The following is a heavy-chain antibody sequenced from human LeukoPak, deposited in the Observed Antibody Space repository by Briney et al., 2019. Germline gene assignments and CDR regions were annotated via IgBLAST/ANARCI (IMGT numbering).Heavy chain of an antibody. CDR1: GYRFTDYY. CDR3: ARSLLLRDSSGYYRAFDY. J-gene: IGHJ4*02. CDR2: INSNTGGT. V-gene: IGHV1-2*02. Sequence: ASVKVSCKASGYRFTDYYIHWVRQAPGQGLEWMGWINSNTGGTNSAQKFQGRATMTRDTSISTAYMELSRLRFDDTAVYYCARSLLLRDSSGYYRAFDYWGQGTLVTVSS. D-gene: IGHD3-22*01.